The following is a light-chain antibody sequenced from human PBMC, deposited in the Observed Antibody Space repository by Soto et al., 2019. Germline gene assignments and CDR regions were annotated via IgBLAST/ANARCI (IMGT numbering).Light chain of an antibody. CDR1: SSDIGGYNY. CDR2: DVR. Sequence: QSVLTQPASVSGSPGKSITISCTGTSSDIGGYNYVSWYQQHPGKAPKVLIYDVRIRPSGVSNRFSGSKSGNTAPLTISGLQADDEGDYYCSSYTSSSMVFGGGTKVTVL. CDR3: SSYTSSSMV. V-gene: IGLV2-14*01. J-gene: IGLJ2*01.